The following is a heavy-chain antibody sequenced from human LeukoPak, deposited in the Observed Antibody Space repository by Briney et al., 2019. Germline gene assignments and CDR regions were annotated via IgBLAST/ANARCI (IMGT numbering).Heavy chain of an antibody. CDR2: VSGSGGST. V-gene: IGHV3-23*01. Sequence: PGGSLRLSCAASEFTFSSFAMSWVRQAPGKGLEWVSRVSGSGGSTYYADSVKGRFSISRDNSKNTLYLQMNSLRAEDTAIYYCARGMSGSCDYWGQGTLVTVSS. J-gene: IGHJ4*02. CDR3: ARGMSGSCDY. CDR1: EFTFSSFA. D-gene: IGHD1-26*01.